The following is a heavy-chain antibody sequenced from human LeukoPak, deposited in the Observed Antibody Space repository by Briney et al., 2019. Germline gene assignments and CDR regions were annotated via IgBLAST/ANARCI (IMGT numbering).Heavy chain of an antibody. D-gene: IGHD3-22*01. J-gene: IGHJ4*02. V-gene: IGHV3-53*01. CDR3: AKRFSSGFHLDY. CDR2: IYSGGST. CDR1: GFTVSSNY. Sequence: GGSLRLSCAASGFTVSSNYMSWVRQAPGKGLEWVSVIYSGGSTYYADSVKGRFTISRDNSKNTLYLQMNSLRAEDTAVYYCAKRFSSGFHLDYWGQGTLVTVSS.